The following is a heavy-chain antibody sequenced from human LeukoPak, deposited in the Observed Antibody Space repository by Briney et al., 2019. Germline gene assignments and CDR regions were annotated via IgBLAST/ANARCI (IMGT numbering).Heavy chain of an antibody. D-gene: IGHD2-2*01. CDR1: GFTFSSYA. J-gene: IGHJ6*02. CDR2: ISYDGSNK. Sequence: GRSLRHSCAASGFTFSSYAMHWVRQAPGKGLEWVAVISYDGSNKYYADSVKGRFTISRDNSKNTLYLQMNSLRAEDTAVYYCASLLGYCSSTSCPIVGPMDVWGQGTTVTVSS. V-gene: IGHV3-30*04. CDR3: ASLLGYCSSTSCPIVGPMDV.